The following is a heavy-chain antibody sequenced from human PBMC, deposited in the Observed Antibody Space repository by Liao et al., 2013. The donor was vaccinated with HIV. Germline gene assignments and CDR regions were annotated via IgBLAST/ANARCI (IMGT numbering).Heavy chain of an antibody. CDR3: ARDSGWVGAIENWYFDL. V-gene: IGHV4-61*02. CDR2: IQTSGST. CDR1: GASISSGNYY. Sequence: QVQLQESGPGLVKPSQTLSLTCTVSGASISSGNYYWSWVRQPAGKGLEWIGRIQTSGSTNYNPSLQSRVTMSVDTSNKQFSLKLSSVTAADTAIYYCARDSGWVGAIENWYFDLWGRWHPGQCLL. J-gene: IGHJ2*01. D-gene: IGHD3-16*01.